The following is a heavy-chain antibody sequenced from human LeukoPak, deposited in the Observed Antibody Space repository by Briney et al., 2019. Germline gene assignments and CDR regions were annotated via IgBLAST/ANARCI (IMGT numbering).Heavy chain of an antibody. CDR3: ARALSITMVRGVDY. CDR2: IGPDGSEK. Sequence: PGGSLRLSCAASRFTFTGNWMSWVRQAPGKGLEWVANIGPDGSEKYYVDSVKGRFTISRDNSKNTLYLQMNSLRAEDTAVYYCARALSITMVRGVDYWGQGTLVTVSS. D-gene: IGHD3-10*01. J-gene: IGHJ4*02. CDR1: RFTFTGNW. V-gene: IGHV3-7*04.